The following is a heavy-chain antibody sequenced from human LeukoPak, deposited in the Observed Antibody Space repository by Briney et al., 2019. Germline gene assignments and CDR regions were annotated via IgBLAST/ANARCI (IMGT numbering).Heavy chain of an antibody. D-gene: IGHD6-13*01. CDR3: SSVFRQLGA. CDR2: LIPIFGTA. V-gene: IGHV1-69*01. CDR1: GGTFSNYA. J-gene: IGHJ5*02. Sequence: GSSVKFSCTASGGTFSNYAISCVRQAPGQGLEWMGGLIPIFGTANYTQKFQGRVTIAADESTSTACMERTSLRSAERAVYYWSSVFRQLGAWGQGTLVTVSS.